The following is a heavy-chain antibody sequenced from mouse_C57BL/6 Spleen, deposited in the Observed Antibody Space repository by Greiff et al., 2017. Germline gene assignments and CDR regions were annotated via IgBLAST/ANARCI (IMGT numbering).Heavy chain of an antibody. D-gene: IGHD1-2*01. Sequence: EVQLQQPGAELVRPGASVKLSCTASGFNIKDDYMHWVKQRPEQGLEWIGWIDPENGDTEYASKFQGKATITADTSSNTAYLQLSSLTSEDTAVYYCTTGITTASSWFAYWGQGTLVTVSA. CDR3: TTGITTASSWFAY. J-gene: IGHJ3*01. CDR2: IDPENGDT. V-gene: IGHV14-4*01. CDR1: GFNIKDDY.